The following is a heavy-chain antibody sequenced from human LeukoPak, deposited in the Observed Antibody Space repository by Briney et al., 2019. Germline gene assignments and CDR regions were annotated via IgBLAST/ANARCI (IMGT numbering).Heavy chain of an antibody. Sequence: PSETLSLTCAVYGGSFSGYSWSWIRQPPGKGLEWFGEINHSGSTNYNPSLKSRVTISVDTSKNQFSLKLSSVTAADTAVYYCARGSGVVTATAGPHTYYYYYMDVWGKGTTVTVSS. V-gene: IGHV4-34*01. D-gene: IGHD2-21*02. J-gene: IGHJ6*03. CDR3: ARGSGVVTATAGPHTYYYYYMDV. CDR2: INHSGST. CDR1: GGSFSGYS.